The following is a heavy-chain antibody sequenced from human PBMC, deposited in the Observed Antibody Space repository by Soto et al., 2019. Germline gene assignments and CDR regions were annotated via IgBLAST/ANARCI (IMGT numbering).Heavy chain of an antibody. CDR1: GFIFSDYA. Sequence: EVQLLESGGGLVQPGGSLRLSCAASGFIFSDYAMSWVRQAPGKGLEWVSAINGRGGKTYYADSVKGRFTISRDNSKNTLNLQMNSLTAEDTAIYYCGKEREQVVMDSWGQGTLVTVSS. V-gene: IGHV3-23*01. CDR3: GKEREQVVMDS. CDR2: INGRGGKT. J-gene: IGHJ4*02. D-gene: IGHD6-6*01.